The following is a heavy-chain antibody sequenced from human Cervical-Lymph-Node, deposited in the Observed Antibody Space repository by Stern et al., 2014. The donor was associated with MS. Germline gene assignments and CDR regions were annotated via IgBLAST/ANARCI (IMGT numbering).Heavy chain of an antibody. CDR3: ARDRVGRRDFDY. D-gene: IGHD3-10*01. CDR2: INRSSSNT. Sequence: EVQLVESGGGLVKPGGSLRLSCAASGFAFSSYSMHWVRQAPGKGLEWVSFINRSSSNTYYADSVRGRFAISRDTSNSTVYPHGNSLGAEDTAVYYCARDRVGRRDFDYWGQGTLVTVSS. V-gene: IGHV3-21*01. J-gene: IGHJ4*02. CDR1: GFAFSSYS.